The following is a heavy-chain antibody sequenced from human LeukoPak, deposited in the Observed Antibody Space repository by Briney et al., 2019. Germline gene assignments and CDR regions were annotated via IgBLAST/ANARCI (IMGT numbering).Heavy chain of an antibody. CDR1: GGSFSGYY. Sequence: SETLSLTCAVYGGSFSGYYWSWIRQPPGKGLERIGEINHSGSTNYNPSLKSRVTISVDTSKNQFSLKLSSVTAADTAVYYCARGRAARGYSYVIYYYYMDVWGKGTTVTVSS. CDR3: ARGRAARGYSYVIYYYYMDV. D-gene: IGHD5-18*01. J-gene: IGHJ6*03. V-gene: IGHV4-34*01. CDR2: INHSGST.